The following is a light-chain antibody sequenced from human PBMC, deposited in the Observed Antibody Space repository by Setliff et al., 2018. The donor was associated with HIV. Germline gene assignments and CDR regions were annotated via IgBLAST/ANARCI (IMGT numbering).Light chain of an antibody. CDR3: SSYTSSSPLDV. J-gene: IGLJ1*01. CDR1: SSDVGGYNY. CDR2: EAS. V-gene: IGLV2-14*01. Sequence: QSVLTQPASVSGSPGQSITISCTGTSSDVGGYNYVSWYQQHPGKAPKLMIYEASNRPSGVSDRFSGSKSGNTASLTISGLQTEDEADYFCSSYTSSSPLDVFGTGTKVTVL.